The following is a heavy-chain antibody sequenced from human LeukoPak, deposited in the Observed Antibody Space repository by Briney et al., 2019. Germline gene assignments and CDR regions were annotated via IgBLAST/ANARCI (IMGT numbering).Heavy chain of an antibody. CDR3: ARDAPYCDY. J-gene: IGHJ4*02. CDR1: GDSITTYY. Sequence: SETLSLTCTVSGDSITTYYWSWIRQSPGKGLEWIGYIYHTGSTNYNPSLKSRVTISVDTSKNQFSLKLSSVTAADTAVYFCARDAPYCDYWGQGTLVTVSS. V-gene: IGHV4-59*01. CDR2: IYHTGST.